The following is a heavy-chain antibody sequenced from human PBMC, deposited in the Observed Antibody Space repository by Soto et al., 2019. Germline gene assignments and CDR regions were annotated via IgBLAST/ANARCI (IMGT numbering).Heavy chain of an antibody. V-gene: IGHV4-59*12. Sequence: SETLSLTCTVSGGSISNYFWTWIRQPPGKGLEWIGYTHYSGSTYYNPSLKSRITISVDTSKNQFSLKLSSVTAADTAVYYCASLHKGRKYFDYWGQGTLVTVSS. J-gene: IGHJ4*02. CDR2: THYSGST. CDR1: GGSISNYF. CDR3: ASLHKGRKYFDY.